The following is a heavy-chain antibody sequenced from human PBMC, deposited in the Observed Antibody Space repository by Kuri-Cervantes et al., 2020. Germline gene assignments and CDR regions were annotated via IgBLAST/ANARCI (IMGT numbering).Heavy chain of an antibody. CDR3: AKASVGTRYSGYDSYFDY. Sequence: GGSLRLSCAASGFTFSSYGMHWVRQAPGKGLEWVAVIWYDGSNKYYADSVKGRFTISRDNSKNTLYLQMNSLRAEDTAVYYCAKASVGTRYSGYDSYFDYWGQGTLVTVSS. J-gene: IGHJ4*02. CDR2: IWYDGSNK. D-gene: IGHD5-12*01. CDR1: GFTFSSYG. V-gene: IGHV3-30*02.